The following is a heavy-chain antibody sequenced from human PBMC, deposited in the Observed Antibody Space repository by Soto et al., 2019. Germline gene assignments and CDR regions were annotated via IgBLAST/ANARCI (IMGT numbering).Heavy chain of an antibody. CDR1: GFTFSSYW. CDR2: IKPDESER. D-gene: IGHD6-13*01. Sequence: GGSLRLSCAASGFTFSSYWMSWVRQAPGKGLEWEANIKPDESERHYVDSVKGRFTISRDNAKNSLFLQMNNLGAEDTAIYYCARDTAAAGEFFDYWGQGTLVTVSS. CDR3: ARDTAAAGEFFDY. V-gene: IGHV3-7*01. J-gene: IGHJ4*02.